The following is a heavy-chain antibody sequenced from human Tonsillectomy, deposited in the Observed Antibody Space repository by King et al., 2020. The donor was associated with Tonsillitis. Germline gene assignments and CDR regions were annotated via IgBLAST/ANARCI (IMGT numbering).Heavy chain of an antibody. J-gene: IGHJ4*02. CDR1: GYTFTSYY. Sequence: QLVQSGAEVKKPGASVNISCKASGYTFTSYYIHWVRQAPGQGLEWMGIINPSGGSTNYAQKFQGRVTMTRDTSTSTVYMHLSSLRSEDTAVFYCARGRPHLYHATSGFPLFGYWAQGTLAT. CDR2: INPSGGST. D-gene: IGHD3-22*01. CDR3: ARGRPHLYHATSGFPLFGY. V-gene: IGHV1-46*01.